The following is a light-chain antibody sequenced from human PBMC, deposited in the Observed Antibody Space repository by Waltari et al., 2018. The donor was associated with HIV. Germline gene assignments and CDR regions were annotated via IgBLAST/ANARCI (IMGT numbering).Light chain of an antibody. V-gene: IGLV2-23*01. CDR3: CSYAGSSTLEV. CDR2: EGS. CDR1: SSDVGSYNI. Sequence: QSALTQPASVSGPPGQSITISCPATSSDVGSYNIVSWYQQHPGKAPKLMIYEGSKRPSGVSNRFSGSKSGNTASLTISGLQAEDEADYYCCSYAGSSTLEVFGGGTKLTVL. J-gene: IGLJ2*01.